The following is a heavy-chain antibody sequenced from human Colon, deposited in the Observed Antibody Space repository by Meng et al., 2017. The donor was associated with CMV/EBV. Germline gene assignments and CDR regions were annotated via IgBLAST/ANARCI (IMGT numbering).Heavy chain of an antibody. J-gene: IGHJ4*02. CDR2: INTSGRP. V-gene: IGHV4-34*01. D-gene: IGHD7-27*01. CDR1: GGSLGRHY. CDR3: VRDLTGEEDY. Sequence: GSLRLSCGVSGGSLGRHYWSWIRQSPGKGLEWIGDINTSGRPNYNPSLKSRVTISIDTSRNQISLNLNSVTAADTAVYYCVRDLTGEEDYWGQGNLVTVSS.